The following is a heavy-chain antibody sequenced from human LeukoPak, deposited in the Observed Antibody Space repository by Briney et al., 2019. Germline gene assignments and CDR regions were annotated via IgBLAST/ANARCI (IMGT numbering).Heavy chain of an antibody. CDR1: GFTFSSYA. V-gene: IGHV3-23*01. Sequence: PGGSLRPSCVASGFTFSSYAMSWVRQAPGKGLEWVSAISGSGGSTYYADSVKGRFTISRDNSKNTLYLQMNSLRAEDTAVYYCAKVFLGDSSGYYFEYYFDYWGQGTLVTVSS. D-gene: IGHD3-22*01. CDR3: AKVFLGDSSGYYFEYYFDY. CDR2: ISGSGGST. J-gene: IGHJ4*02.